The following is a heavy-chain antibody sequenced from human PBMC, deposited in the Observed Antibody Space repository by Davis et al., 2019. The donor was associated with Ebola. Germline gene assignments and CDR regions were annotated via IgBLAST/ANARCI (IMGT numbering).Heavy chain of an antibody. CDR2: VDHSGST. J-gene: IGHJ6*02. V-gene: IGHV4-34*01. CDR3: ARIGAIGGAGAHYYYYGMDV. CDR1: GGTFSDYY. Sequence: SETLSLTCAVYGGTFSDYYWSWIRQPLGKGLEWIGEVDHSGSTNYNPSLKSRVTISVDTSKNQFSLKLSSVTAADTAVYYCARIGAIGGAGAHYYYYGMDVWDQGTTVTVSS. D-gene: IGHD1-26*01.